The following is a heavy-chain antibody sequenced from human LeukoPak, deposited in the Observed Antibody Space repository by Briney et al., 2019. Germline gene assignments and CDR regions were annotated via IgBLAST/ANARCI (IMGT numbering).Heavy chain of an antibody. J-gene: IGHJ5*02. CDR3: ARDGGISPPWFDP. CDR1: GYTFTGYY. D-gene: IGHD2-15*01. CDR2: INPNSGGT. Sequence: ASVKVSCKASGYTFTGYYMHWVRQAPGQGLEWMGWINPNSGGTNYAQKFQGRVTMTRDTSISTAYMELSRLRSDDTAVYYCARDGGISPPWFDPWGQGTLVTVSS. V-gene: IGHV1-2*02.